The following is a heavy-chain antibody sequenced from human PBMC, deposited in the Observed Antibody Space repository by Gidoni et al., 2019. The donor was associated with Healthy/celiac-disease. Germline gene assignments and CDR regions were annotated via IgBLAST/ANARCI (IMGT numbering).Heavy chain of an antibody. J-gene: IGHJ4*02. V-gene: IGHV3-30*01. D-gene: IGHD6-13*01. CDR1: GFTFSSYA. Sequence: QVQLVESGGGVVQPGRSLRLSCAASGFTFSSYAMHWVRQAPGKGLEWVAVISYDGSNKYYADSVKDRFTISRDNSKNTLYLQMNSLRAEDTAVYYCARDKDSSSWYALDYWGQGTLVTVSS. CDR3: ARDKDSSSWYALDY. CDR2: ISYDGSNK.